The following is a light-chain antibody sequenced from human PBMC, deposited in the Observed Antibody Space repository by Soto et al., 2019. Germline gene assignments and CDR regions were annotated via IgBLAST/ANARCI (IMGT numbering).Light chain of an antibody. CDR3: QQLNDYPIT. CDR1: QGSRSY. J-gene: IGKJ5*01. V-gene: IGKV1-9*01. CDR2: AAS. Sequence: DIQLTQSPSFLSASVGDRDTITCRASQGSRSYLAWYQQKPGKAPKLLIYAASTLQSGVPSRFSGSGSGTEFTLTINSLQPEDFATYYCQQLNDYPITFGQGTRLDIK.